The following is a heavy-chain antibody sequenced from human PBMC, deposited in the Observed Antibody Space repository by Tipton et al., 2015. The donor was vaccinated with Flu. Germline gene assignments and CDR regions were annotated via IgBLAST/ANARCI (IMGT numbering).Heavy chain of an antibody. CDR3: ARERIWFGRQAAFDI. CDR2: IYYSGST. V-gene: IGHV4-39*07. CDR1: GGSISSSSYY. Sequence: TLSLTCTVSGGSISSSSYYWGWIRQPPGKGLEWIGSIYYSGSTYYNPSLKSRVTISVDTSKNQFSLKLSSVTAADTAVYYCARERIWFGRQAAFDIWGQGTMVTVSS. J-gene: IGHJ3*02. D-gene: IGHD3-10*01.